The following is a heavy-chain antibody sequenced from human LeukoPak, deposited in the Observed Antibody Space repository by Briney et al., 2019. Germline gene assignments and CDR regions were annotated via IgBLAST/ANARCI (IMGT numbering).Heavy chain of an antibody. D-gene: IGHD6-13*01. CDR1: GFTVSSNY. CDR3: ARDWYSST. V-gene: IGHV3-66*01. J-gene: IGHJ4*02. Sequence: GGSLRLSCAASGFTVSSNYMSWVRQAPGKGLEWVSLIYSGGDTYYADSVKGRFTISRDNSKNTLYLLMNSLRAEDTAVYYCARDWYSSTWGQGTLVTVSS. CDR2: IYSGGDT.